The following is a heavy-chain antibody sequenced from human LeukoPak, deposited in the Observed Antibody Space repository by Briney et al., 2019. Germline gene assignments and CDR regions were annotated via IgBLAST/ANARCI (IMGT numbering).Heavy chain of an antibody. V-gene: IGHV4-59*01. D-gene: IGHD2-21*02. CDR1: GGSISSYY. CDR3: AGREVVTAIRDAFDI. J-gene: IGHJ3*02. Sequence: SETLSLTCTVSGGSISSYYWSWIRQPPGKGLEWIGYIYYSGSTNYNPSLKSRVTISVDTSKNQFSLKLSSVTAADTAVHYCAGREVVTAIRDAFDIWGQGTMVTVSS. CDR2: IYYSGST.